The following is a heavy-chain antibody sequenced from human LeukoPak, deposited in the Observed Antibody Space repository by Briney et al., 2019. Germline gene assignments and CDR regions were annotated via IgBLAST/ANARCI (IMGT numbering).Heavy chain of an antibody. Sequence: GESLKISCKGSGYSFTNYWIGWVRQMPGKGLEWMGIIYPGDSDTRYSPSFQGQVTISADKSISTAYLQWSSLKASDTAMYCCARRHYYDSSGYYYGYWGQGTLVTVSS. J-gene: IGHJ4*02. V-gene: IGHV5-51*01. CDR3: ARRHYYDSSGYYYGY. D-gene: IGHD3-22*01. CDR2: IYPGDSDT. CDR1: GYSFTNYW.